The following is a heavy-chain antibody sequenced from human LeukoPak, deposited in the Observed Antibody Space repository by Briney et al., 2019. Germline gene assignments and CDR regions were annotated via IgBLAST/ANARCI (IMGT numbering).Heavy chain of an antibody. Sequence: GGSLRLSCAASGFTFSSYAMSWVRQAPGKGPEWVSAISSSGGSTYYADSVKGRFTISRDNSKNTLYLQMNSLRAEDTAVYYCAKRYYYDNSGLWDYWGQGTLVTVSS. D-gene: IGHD3-22*01. CDR1: GFTFSSYA. CDR2: ISSSGGST. V-gene: IGHV3-23*01. CDR3: AKRYYYDNSGLWDY. J-gene: IGHJ4*02.